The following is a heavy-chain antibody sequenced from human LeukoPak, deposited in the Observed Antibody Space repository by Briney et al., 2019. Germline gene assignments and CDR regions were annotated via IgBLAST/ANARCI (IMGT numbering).Heavy chain of an antibody. CDR1: GYSVTSYW. Sequence: GESLKISCKGSGYSVTSYWIGWVRQMPGKGLGWVWINYPGDSDTRYSTSFQGQVTISADKSINTAYLQWSSLKASDTAMYYCARGSIAGATRNYFDYWGQGTLVTVSS. CDR3: ARGSIAGATRNYFDY. D-gene: IGHD1-7*01. CDR2: NYPGDSDT. J-gene: IGHJ4*02. V-gene: IGHV5-51*01.